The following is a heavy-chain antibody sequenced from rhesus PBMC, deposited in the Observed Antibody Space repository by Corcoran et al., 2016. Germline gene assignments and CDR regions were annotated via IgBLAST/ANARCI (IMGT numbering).Heavy chain of an antibody. J-gene: IGHJ4*01. CDR2: VDPVYVEI. D-gene: IGHD6-25*01. V-gene: IGHV1-156*01. Sequence: EVQLVQSGADVKKPGASVKVSCKVSGYTFTALLMHWGRLGPGKGLEWMGGVDPVYVEIIHAEKVQGRVTLTEDTSTDTAYMELSSLRSEDTAVYYCARGYSGSWKGGFDYWGQGVLVTVSS. CDR3: ARGYSGSWKGGFDY. CDR1: GYTFTALL.